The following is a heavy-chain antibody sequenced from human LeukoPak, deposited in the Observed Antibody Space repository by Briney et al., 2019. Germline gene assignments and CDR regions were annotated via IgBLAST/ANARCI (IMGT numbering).Heavy chain of an antibody. CDR1: GYTFTSYG. CDR2: ISAYNGNT. Sequence: ASVKVSCKASGYTFTSYGISWVRQAPGQGLEWMGWISAYNGNTNYAQKLQGRGTMTTDTSTSTAYMELRSLRSDDTAVYYCARGGTGVLRYFDWFQSYYGMDVWGKGTTVTVSS. CDR3: ARGGTGVLRYFDWFQSYYGMDV. J-gene: IGHJ6*04. D-gene: IGHD3-9*01. V-gene: IGHV1-18*04.